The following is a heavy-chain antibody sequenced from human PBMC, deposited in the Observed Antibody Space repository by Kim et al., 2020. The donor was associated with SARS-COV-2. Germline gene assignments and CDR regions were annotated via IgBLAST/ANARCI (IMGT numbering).Heavy chain of an antibody. CDR1: GGSFSGYY. V-gene: IGHV4-34*01. D-gene: IGHD3-10*01. CDR2: INHSGST. CDR3: ARGKPYYYGSGSYYHNWFDP. J-gene: IGHJ5*02. Sequence: SETLSLTCAVYGGSFSGYYWSWIRQPPGKGLEWIGEINHSGSTNYNPSLKSRVTISVDTSKNQFSLKLSSVTAADTAVYYCARGKPYYYGSGSYYHNWFDPWGQGTLVTVSS.